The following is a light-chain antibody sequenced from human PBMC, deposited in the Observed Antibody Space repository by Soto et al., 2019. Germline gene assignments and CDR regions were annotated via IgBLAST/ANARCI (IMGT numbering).Light chain of an antibody. CDR1: QSVSSN. Sequence: KALTQSPVTLSLSPGERATLSCRASQSVSSNLAWYQQRPGQAPRLLIYGASTRASGVPDRFSGSGSGTEFILTISSMQPDDFATDYCQQYNSYSTFGQGTKVDIK. J-gene: IGKJ1*01. CDR3: QQYNSYST. CDR2: GAS. V-gene: IGKV3-15*01.